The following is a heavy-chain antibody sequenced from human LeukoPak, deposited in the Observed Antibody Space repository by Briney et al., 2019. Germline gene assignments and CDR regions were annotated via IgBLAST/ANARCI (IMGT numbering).Heavy chain of an antibody. D-gene: IGHD2-15*01. CDR2: IMPNGETR. J-gene: IGHJ3*02. V-gene: IGHV3-64*01. CDR3: ARYRDGGFAFDI. CDR1: GFAFSNFV. Sequence: GRSPCLSSALSGFAFSNFVMHWVCPTPGKGLEYVSAIMPNGETRGYANSMKGRFTISRDNSKDTLYLQMGSLRAEDMAIYYCARYRDGGFAFDIWGQGTLVTVSS.